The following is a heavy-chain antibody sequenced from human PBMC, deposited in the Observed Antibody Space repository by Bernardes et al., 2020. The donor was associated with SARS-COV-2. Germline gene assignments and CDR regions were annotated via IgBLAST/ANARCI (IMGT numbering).Heavy chain of an antibody. J-gene: IGHJ4*02. V-gene: IGHV1-2*02. CDR3: ARTFYYDRGGDSVFDL. D-gene: IGHD2-21*01. CDR2: ISPKSGAT. CDR1: GYTFSDYY. Sequence: SVKVSCTASGYTFSDYYTHWLRQAPGQGLEWMGWISPKSGATNHAQKFQGRVTMTRDTSISTDYMELSRLRSDDTAVYYCARTFYYDRGGDSVFDLWGQGTPVTVSS.